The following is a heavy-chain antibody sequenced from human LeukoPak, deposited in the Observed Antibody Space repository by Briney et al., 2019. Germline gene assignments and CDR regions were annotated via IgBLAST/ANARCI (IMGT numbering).Heavy chain of an antibody. CDR3: ARHNGDLTLGYWYFDL. D-gene: IGHD1-14*01. V-gene: IGHV4-39*01. Sequence: PSETLSLTCTVSGGSISSSSYYWGWIRQPPGKGLEWIGSIYYSGSTYYNPSLKSRVTISVDTSKNQFSLKLSSVTAADTAVHYCARHNGDLTLGYWYFDLWGRGTLVTVSS. J-gene: IGHJ2*01. CDR1: GGSISSSSYY. CDR2: IYYSGST.